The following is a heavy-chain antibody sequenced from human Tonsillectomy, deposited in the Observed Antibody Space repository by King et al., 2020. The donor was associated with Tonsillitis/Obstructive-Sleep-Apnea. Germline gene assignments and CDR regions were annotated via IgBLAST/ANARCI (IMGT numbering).Heavy chain of an antibody. CDR1: GFSLTTSGMC. J-gene: IGHJ6*03. CDR2: IDWDDDK. D-gene: IGHD6-6*01. Sequence: TLKESGPALVKPTQTLTLTCTFSGFSLTTSGMCVSWIRQPPGKALEWLARIDWDDDKYYSTSLKTRLTISKDTSKNQVVLTMTNMDPVDTATYYCARIYPPYSTSSHDYYYYMDVWGKGTTVTVSS. V-gene: IGHV2-70*11. CDR3: ARIYPPYSTSSHDYYYYMDV.